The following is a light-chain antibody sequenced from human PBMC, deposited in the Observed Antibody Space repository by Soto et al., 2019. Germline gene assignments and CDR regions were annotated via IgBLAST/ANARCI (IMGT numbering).Light chain of an antibody. J-gene: IGKJ1*01. Sequence: IMMTQSPAALSLSPGDTATLTCRSTSTVHWHLAWYQVRPGQPPRLLISGSSVRANGVPECFSGGGAGTAFNLFIDGCQLEDAVIYYCQEYFQWYFTFSQGTKVEI. V-gene: IGKV3D-15*01. CDR1: STVHWH. CDR3: QEYFQWYFT. CDR2: GSS.